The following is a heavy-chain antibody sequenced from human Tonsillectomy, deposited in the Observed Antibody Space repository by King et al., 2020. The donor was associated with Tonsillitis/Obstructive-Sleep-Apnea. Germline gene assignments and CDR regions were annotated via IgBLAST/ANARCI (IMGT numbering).Heavy chain of an antibody. CDR2: IYWDDDK. V-gene: IGHV2-5*02. Sequence: TLKESGPTLVKPTLTLTLTCTFSGFSLTTGGLGVGWIRQPPGKALEWLALIYWDDDKLYSPSLKSRLTITKDTSKNQVVLTMTTMDPVDTATYYCARGSYDSDAFDIWGQGTMVTVSS. CDR1: GFSLTTGGLG. D-gene: IGHD3-10*01. J-gene: IGHJ3*02. CDR3: ARGSYDSDAFDI.